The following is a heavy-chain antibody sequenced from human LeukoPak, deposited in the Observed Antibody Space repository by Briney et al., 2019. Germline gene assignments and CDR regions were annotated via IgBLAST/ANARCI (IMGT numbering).Heavy chain of an antibody. CDR3: AREGGPYRPLDY. J-gene: IGHJ4*02. CDR1: GGSITNTNY. Sequence: SGTLSLTCGVSGGSITNTNYWTWVRQPPGKGLEWIGEVNLQGSTNYNPSLMGRVAIAVDTSENHISLQLTSVTAADTAVYYCAREGGPYRPLDYSGQGTLVAVSS. CDR2: VNLQGST. V-gene: IGHV4-4*02.